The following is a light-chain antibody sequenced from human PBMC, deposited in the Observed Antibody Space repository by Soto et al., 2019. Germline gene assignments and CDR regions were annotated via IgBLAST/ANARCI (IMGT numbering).Light chain of an antibody. Sequence: QSVLTQPASVSGSPGQSITISCTGTSSDVGGYNYVSWYQQYPGKAPKLMIYHVSNRPSGVSNRFSGSKSGDSASLTISGLQPEDEADYYCSSYTSTSTYVFGTGTTVTVL. CDR1: SSDVGGYNY. CDR3: SSYTSTSTYV. V-gene: IGLV2-14*01. J-gene: IGLJ1*01. CDR2: HVS.